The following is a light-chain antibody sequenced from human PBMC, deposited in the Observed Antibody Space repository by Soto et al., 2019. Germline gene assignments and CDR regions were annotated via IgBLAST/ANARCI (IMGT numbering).Light chain of an antibody. CDR1: GNDVGAYNY. CDR3: CSYAGGYNYL. V-gene: IGLV2-11*01. CDR2: DVA. J-gene: IGLJ1*01. Sequence: QSGLRHPRSVSWSPGHAVTISCTGTGNDVGAYNYVSWYQQHPGRPPKLMIYDVARWPSGVPDRFSGSKSGNTASLTISGLQAEDDADHFCCSYAGGYNYLFGTGTKVTAL.